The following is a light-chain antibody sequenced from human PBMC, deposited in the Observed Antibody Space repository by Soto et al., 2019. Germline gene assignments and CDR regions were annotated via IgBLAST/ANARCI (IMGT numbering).Light chain of an antibody. CDR3: QQSYSTPWT. V-gene: IGKV1-39*01. Sequence: DIRMTQSPSSLFASVGDRVTVTCRASQSISSYLNWYQQKPGKAPKLLIYAASSLQSGVPSRFSGSGSGTDFTLNISSLQPEDFATYYCQQSYSTPWTFGQGTKVEIK. CDR2: AAS. J-gene: IGKJ1*01. CDR1: QSISSY.